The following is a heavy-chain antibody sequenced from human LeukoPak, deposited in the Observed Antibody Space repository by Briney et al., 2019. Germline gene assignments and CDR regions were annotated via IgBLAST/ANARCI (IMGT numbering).Heavy chain of an antibody. J-gene: IGHJ4*02. CDR2: ISGNNGDST. CDR3: AKVESGGYSFGNFDY. V-gene: IGHV3-23*01. D-gene: IGHD5-18*01. CDR1: GFTFTSYA. Sequence: QPGGALRLSCAASGFTFTSYAMSWVRQAPGKGLEVVSAISGNNGDSTYYENSVKGRFTISRDNTKNTVYLQMNSLRAEDTAVYYCAKVESGGYSFGNFDYWGQGTLVTVSS.